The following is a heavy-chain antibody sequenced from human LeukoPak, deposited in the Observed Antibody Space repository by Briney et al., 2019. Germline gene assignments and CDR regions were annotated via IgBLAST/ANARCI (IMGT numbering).Heavy chain of an antibody. CDR3: ARTPDSYDSRGFQYWYLDL. V-gene: IGHV5-51*01. Sequence: GESLKISCKGSGYSFTSYWIAWVRQMPGKGLEWMGIIHPGNSDTRHSPSFQGQVTISADKSSSTAYLQWSSLRASDTAMYYCARTPDSYDSRGFQYWYLDLWGRGTQVTVSS. CDR1: GYSFTSYW. J-gene: IGHJ2*01. CDR2: IHPGNSDT. D-gene: IGHD3-22*01.